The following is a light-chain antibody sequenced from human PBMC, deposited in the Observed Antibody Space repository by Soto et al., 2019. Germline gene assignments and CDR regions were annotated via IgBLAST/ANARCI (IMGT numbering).Light chain of an antibody. CDR1: SGHSSYA. CDR3: QTWGTGTVV. J-gene: IGLJ2*01. CDR2: LNRDGSH. V-gene: IGLV4-69*01. Sequence: QSVLTQAPSASASLGASVKLTCTLSSGHSSYAIAWHQQQPEKRPRYLMKLNRDGSHSKGDGIPDRFVGSSSGAERYLTISSLQSADEADYYCQTWGTGTVVFGGGTELTVL.